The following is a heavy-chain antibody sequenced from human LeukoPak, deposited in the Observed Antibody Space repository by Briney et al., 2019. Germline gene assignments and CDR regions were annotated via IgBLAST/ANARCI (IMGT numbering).Heavy chain of an antibody. CDR3: AREWGRIAVAGGPGY. J-gene: IGHJ4*02. CDR1: GFTISNSW. D-gene: IGHD6-19*01. V-gene: IGHV3-33*08. Sequence: GGSLRLSCAASGFTISNSWMTWVRQAPGKGLEWLALIWYEGQTKFYADSVKGRFTISRDNSGNTLFLHMTNLRVEDTAVYYCAREWGRIAVAGGPGYWGQGALVTVSS. CDR2: IWYEGQTK.